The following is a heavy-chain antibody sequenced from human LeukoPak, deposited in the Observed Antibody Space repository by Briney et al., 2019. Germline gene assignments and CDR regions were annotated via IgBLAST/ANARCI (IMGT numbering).Heavy chain of an antibody. CDR1: GFTFSSYA. D-gene: IGHD3-3*01. CDR3: ARDGGFWSGYYGYFDC. CDR2: ISYDGSNK. Sequence: GGSLRLSCAASGFTFSSYAMHWVRQAPGKGLEWVAVISYDGSNKYYADSVKGRFTISRDNSKNTLYLQMNSLRAEDTAVYYCARDGGFWSGYYGYFDCWGQGSLVTDSS. V-gene: IGHV3-30*04. J-gene: IGHJ4*02.